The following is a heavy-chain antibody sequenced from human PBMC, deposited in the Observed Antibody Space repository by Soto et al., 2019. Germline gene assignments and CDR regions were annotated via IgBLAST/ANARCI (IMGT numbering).Heavy chain of an antibody. CDR1: GYTFTSYY. CDR3: ARAGGAARSSFDY. J-gene: IGHJ4*02. D-gene: IGHD6-6*01. Sequence: ASVEVSCKXSGYTFTSYYMHWVRQAPGQGLEWMGIINPSGGSTSYAQKFQGRVTMTRDTSTSTVYMELSSLRSEDTAVYYCARAGGAARSSFDYWGQGTLVTVSS. V-gene: IGHV1-46*01. CDR2: INPSGGST.